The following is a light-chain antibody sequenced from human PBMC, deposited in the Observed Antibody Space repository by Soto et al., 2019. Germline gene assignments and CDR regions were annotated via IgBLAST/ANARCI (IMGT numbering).Light chain of an antibody. Sequence: EIVMTQSPATLSVSPGERATLSCRASQSVSSNLAWYPQKPGQAPSLLIYGASTRATGIPARFSGSGSGTEFTLTISSLQSEDSAVYYCQQYNNWPPYTFGQGTKLEIK. V-gene: IGKV3-15*01. J-gene: IGKJ2*01. CDR2: GAS. CDR3: QQYNNWPPYT. CDR1: QSVSSN.